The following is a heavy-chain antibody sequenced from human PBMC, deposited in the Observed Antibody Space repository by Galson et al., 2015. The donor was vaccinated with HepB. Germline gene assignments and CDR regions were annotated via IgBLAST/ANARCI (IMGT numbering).Heavy chain of an antibody. CDR1: GFTFSSYA. V-gene: IGHV3-23*01. CDR2: ISDNSGEI. Sequence: SLRLSCAASGFTFSSYAMSWVRQAPGKGLEWVSTISDNSGEIHFADSVKGRFTISRDNSKNTLYLQMNSLRAEDTAVYFCARQAYAPFFEYWGQRTLVTVSS. D-gene: IGHD4-17*01. J-gene: IGHJ4*02. CDR3: ARQAYAPFFEY.